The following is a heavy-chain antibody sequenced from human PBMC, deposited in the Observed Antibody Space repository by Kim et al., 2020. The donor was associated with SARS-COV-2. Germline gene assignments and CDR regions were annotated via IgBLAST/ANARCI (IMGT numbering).Heavy chain of an antibody. J-gene: IGHJ4*02. CDR3: GGTRGTLSPYYFDY. V-gene: IGHV1-69*13. Sequence: SVKVSCKASGGTFSSYAISWVRQAPGQGLEWMGGIIPIFGTANYAQKFQGRVTITADESTSTAYMELSSLRSEDTAVYYCGGTRGTLSPYYFDYWGQGTLVTVSS. D-gene: IGHD1-1*01. CDR1: GGTFSSYA. CDR2: IIPIFGTA.